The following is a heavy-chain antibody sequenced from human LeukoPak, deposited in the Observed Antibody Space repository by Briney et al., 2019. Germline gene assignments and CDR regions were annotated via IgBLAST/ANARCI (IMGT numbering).Heavy chain of an antibody. CDR1: GGSFSGYY. D-gene: IGHD3-16*02. V-gene: IGHV4-34*01. CDR3: ARGRYYDYVWGSYRFGYYFDY. CDR2: INHSGST. Sequence: SETLSLTCAVYGGSFSGYYWSWIRQPPGKGLEWIGEINHSGSTNYNPSLKSRVTISVDTSKNQFSLKLSSVTAADTAVYYCARGRYYDYVWGSYRFGYYFDYWGQGTLVTVSS. J-gene: IGHJ4*02.